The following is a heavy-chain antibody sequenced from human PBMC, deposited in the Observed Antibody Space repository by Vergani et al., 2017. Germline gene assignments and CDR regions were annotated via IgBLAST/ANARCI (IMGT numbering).Heavy chain of an antibody. D-gene: IGHD5-24*01. V-gene: IGHV4-4*02. Sequence: QVQLEESGPGLVKPSETLSLTCAVYGGSISSDNWWNWVRQAPGKGLQWIGEIHRSRSTNYNPSLRRRVTISLDKSKNQFSLKLTSVTAADTAVYFCAKARKTMATILFDYWGQGTLVTVSS. CDR2: IHRSRST. J-gene: IGHJ4*02. CDR1: GGSISSDNW. CDR3: AKARKTMATILFDY.